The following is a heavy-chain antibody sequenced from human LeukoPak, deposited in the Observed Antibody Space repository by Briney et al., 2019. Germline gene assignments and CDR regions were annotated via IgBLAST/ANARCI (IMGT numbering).Heavy chain of an antibody. J-gene: IGHJ5*02. CDR3: ARDDLQNRTWFDP. CDR1: GFKFDDYG. D-gene: IGHD3-3*01. CDR2: INWNGDSR. V-gene: IGHV3-20*04. Sequence: GGSLRLSCTASGFKFDDYGMTWVRQAPGKGLEWVSDINWNGDSRGYAHSVRGRFTIYRDNSKNSLYLQMNSLRVEDTAFYYCARDDLQNRTWFDPWGQGPLVTFSS.